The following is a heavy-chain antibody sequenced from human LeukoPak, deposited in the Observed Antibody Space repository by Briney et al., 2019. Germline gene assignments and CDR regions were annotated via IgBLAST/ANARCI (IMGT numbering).Heavy chain of an antibody. CDR3: ARNQWAAFDI. J-gene: IGHJ3*02. Sequence: GGSLRLSCAASGFTFSDDYMTWIRQAPGKGLEWISYISSSATTIYYADSVKGRFTIPRDNAKNSLYLQMNSLRAEDTAVYYCARNQWAAFDIWGQGTMVTVS. CDR1: GFTFSDDY. D-gene: IGHD1-26*01. V-gene: IGHV3-11*01. CDR2: ISSSATTI.